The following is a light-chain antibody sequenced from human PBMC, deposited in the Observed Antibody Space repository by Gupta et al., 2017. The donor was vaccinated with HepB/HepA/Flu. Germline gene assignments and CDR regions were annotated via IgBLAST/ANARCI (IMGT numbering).Light chain of an antibody. CDR1: SSDV. CDR3: SSYISSNTLAV. J-gene: IGLJ3*02. V-gene: IGLV2-14*01. CDR2: DVT. Sequence: QSALTQPASVSGSPGQSPPISCTGTSSDVSWYQQHPGKAPHLVIYDVTTRPARVSYRFSGSRSGNTASLSISELQAEDEADYYCSSYISSNTLAVFGGGTKVTVL.